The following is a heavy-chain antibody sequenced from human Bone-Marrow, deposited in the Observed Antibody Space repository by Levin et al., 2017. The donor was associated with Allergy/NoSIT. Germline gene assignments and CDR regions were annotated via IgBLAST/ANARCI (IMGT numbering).Heavy chain of an antibody. V-gene: IGHV3-30*04. Sequence: GGSLRLSCAASGFTFSSYAMHWVRQAPGKGLEWVAVISYDGSNKYYADSVKGRFTISRDNSKNTLYLQMNSLRAEDTAVYYCAREKTGYYGSGGGRYYGMDVWGQGTTVTVSS. J-gene: IGHJ6*02. CDR1: GFTFSSYA. CDR2: ISYDGSNK. CDR3: AREKTGYYGSGGGRYYGMDV. D-gene: IGHD3-10*01.